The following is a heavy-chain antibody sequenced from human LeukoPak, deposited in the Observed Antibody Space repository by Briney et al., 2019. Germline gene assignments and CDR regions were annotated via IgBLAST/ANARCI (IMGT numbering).Heavy chain of an antibody. CDR1: GGSISSYY. CDR3: ARDALSRGSYYAL. Sequence: PSETLPLTCTVSGGSISSYYWSWIRQPAGKGLEWIGRIYTSGSTNYNPSLKSRVTMSVDTSKNQFSLKLSSVTAADTAVYYCARDALSRGSYYALWGQGTLVTVSS. J-gene: IGHJ4*02. CDR2: IYTSGST. D-gene: IGHD1-26*01. V-gene: IGHV4-4*07.